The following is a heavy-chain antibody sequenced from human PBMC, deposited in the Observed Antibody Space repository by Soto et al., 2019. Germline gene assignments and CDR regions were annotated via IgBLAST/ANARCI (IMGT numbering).Heavy chain of an antibody. D-gene: IGHD2-2*01. Sequence: SETLSLTCTFSGCSISSYYWSWIRQPPGKGLEWIGYIYYSGSTNYNPSLKSRVTISVDTSKNQFSLKLSSVTAADMAVYYCARNRYCSSTSCYGLYYYYMDVWGKGTTVTVSS. V-gene: IGHV4-59*08. CDR1: GCSISSYY. CDR3: ARNRYCSSTSCYGLYYYYMDV. J-gene: IGHJ6*03. CDR2: IYYSGST.